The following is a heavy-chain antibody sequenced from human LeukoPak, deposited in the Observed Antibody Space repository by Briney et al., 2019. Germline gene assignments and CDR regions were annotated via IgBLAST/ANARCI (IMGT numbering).Heavy chain of an antibody. J-gene: IGHJ4*02. Sequence: GGSLRLSCAASGFGFSGYWMSWVRQAPEKGLEWVANIKQDGSEEYYVDSVEGRFTVSRDSAKNSLYLQMNSLRSEDTAVYYCARDVRAGFTGYFPFDFWGQGTLVIVSS. CDR1: GFGFSGYW. D-gene: IGHD5-18*01. CDR2: IKQDGSEE. V-gene: IGHV3-7*01. CDR3: ARDVRAGFTGYFPFDF.